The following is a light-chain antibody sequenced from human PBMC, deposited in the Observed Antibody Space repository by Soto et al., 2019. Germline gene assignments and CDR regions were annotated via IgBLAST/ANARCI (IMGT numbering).Light chain of an antibody. Sequence: EIVMTQSPATLSVSPGERATLSCRASQSVSSNLAWYQQKPGQAPRLLIYGASIRATGITARFSGSGSGTEFTLTISSLQSEDFAVYYCQQYNNWPPFGPGTKVDIK. J-gene: IGKJ3*01. CDR1: QSVSSN. V-gene: IGKV3D-15*01. CDR3: QQYNNWPP. CDR2: GAS.